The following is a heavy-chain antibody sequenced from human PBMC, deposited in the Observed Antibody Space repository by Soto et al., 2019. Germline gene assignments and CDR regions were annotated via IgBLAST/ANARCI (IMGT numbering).Heavy chain of an antibody. CDR1: GFTFSTHS. D-gene: IGHD2-2*02. Sequence: GGSLRLSCVGSGFTFSTHSINWVRQAPGKGLEWVSSISSRSDIYYADSVKGRFTISRDNAKNSVSLQMNSLRAEDTAVYYCAREYTAWPLAYGLDVWGQGTTVTVSS. CDR2: ISSRSDI. CDR3: AREYTAWPLAYGLDV. J-gene: IGHJ6*02. V-gene: IGHV3-21*01.